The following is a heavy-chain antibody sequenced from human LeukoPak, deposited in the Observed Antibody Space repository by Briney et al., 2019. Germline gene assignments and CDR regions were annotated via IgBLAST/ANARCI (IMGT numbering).Heavy chain of an antibody. CDR1: GFTSSSYG. J-gene: IGHJ4*02. CDR3: AKDRGYFDY. CDR2: ISYDGSNK. V-gene: IGHV3-30*18. Sequence: GGPLRLSCAASGFTSSSYGMHWVRQAPGKGLQRVAVISYDGSNKYYADSVKGRFTISRDNSKNTLYLQLNSLRAEDTAVYYWAKDRGYFDYWGQGTLVTVSS.